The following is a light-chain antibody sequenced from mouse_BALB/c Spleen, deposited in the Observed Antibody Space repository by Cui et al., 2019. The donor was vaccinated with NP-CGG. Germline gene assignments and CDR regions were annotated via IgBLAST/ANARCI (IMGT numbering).Light chain of an antibody. CDR2: GTN. CDR3: ALWYSNHWV. V-gene: IGLV1*01. CDR1: TGGVTASNY. J-gene: IGLJ1*01. Sequence: QAVVTQESALTTSPGERVTLTYRSSTGGVTASNYANWVQEKPDHLFPGLIGGTNNRVPGVPARFSGSLIGDKAALTITGAQTEDEAIYFCALWYSNHWVFGGGTKLTVL.